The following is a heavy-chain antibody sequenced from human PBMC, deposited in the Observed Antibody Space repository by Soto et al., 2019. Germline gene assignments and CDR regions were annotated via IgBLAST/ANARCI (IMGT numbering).Heavy chain of an antibody. CDR1: GFTFSSYA. V-gene: IGHV3-30-3*01. CDR3: ARDPGNWNDEGKFDY. CDR2: ISYDGSNK. J-gene: IGHJ4*02. Sequence: PVGSLRLSCAASGFTFSSYAMHWVRQAPGKGLEWVAVISYDGSNKYYADSVKGRFTISRDNSKNTLYLQMNSLRAEDTAVYYCARDPGNWNDEGKFDYSGQGTLVTVSS. D-gene: IGHD1-1*01.